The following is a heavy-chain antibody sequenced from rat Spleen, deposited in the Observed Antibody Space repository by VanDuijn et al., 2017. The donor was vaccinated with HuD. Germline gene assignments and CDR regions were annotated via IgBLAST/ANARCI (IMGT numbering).Heavy chain of an antibody. CDR3: AGGDYYAGYGYVMDA. D-gene: IGHD1-12*03. Sequence: EVQLVESGGGLVQPGRSLKLSCAASGFIFSNYGMAWVRQTPTKGLEWVASISTGGGVTYYRDSVKGRFTISRDNAKSTLYLQMDSLRSEDTATYYCAGGDYYAGYGYVMDAWGQGASVTVSS. V-gene: IGHV5S13*01. CDR2: ISTGGGVT. J-gene: IGHJ4*01. CDR1: GFIFSNYG.